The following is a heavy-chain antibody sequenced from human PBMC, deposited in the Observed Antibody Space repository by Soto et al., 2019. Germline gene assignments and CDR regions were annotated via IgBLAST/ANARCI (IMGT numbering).Heavy chain of an antibody. J-gene: IGHJ4*02. D-gene: IGHD3-3*01. CDR1: GFRFSDYS. V-gene: IGHV3-48*01. Sequence: EVHLVESGGRLVQRGGSLRLSCAASGFRFSDYSMNWVRQAPGRGLEWVSYISSSSFTIHYSDSVEGRFAISRDNAKNSLYLQMNRLRVEDTAVYYCARDYNDFWSGHVDYWGQGALVTVSS. CDR2: ISSSSFTI. CDR3: ARDYNDFWSGHVDY.